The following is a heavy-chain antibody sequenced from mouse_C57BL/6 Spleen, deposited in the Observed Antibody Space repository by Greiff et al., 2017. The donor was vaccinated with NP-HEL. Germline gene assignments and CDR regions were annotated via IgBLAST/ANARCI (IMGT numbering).Heavy chain of an antibody. CDR1: GYAFSSSW. Sequence: QVQLQQSGPELVKPGASVKISCKASGYAFSSSWMNWVKQRPGKGLEWIGRIYPGDGDTNYNGKFKGKATLTADKSSSTAYMQLSSLTSEDSAVYCCARGGYDLYYYAMVYWGQGTSVTVSS. CDR2: IYPGDGDT. J-gene: IGHJ4*01. D-gene: IGHD2-3*01. CDR3: ARGGYDLYYYAMVY. V-gene: IGHV1-82*01.